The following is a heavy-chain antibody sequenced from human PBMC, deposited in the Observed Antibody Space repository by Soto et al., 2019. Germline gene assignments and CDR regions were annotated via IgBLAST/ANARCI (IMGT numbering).Heavy chain of an antibody. Sequence: GGSLRLSCAASGFTFSSYSMNWVRQAPGKGLEWVSSISSSSNYIYYADSMKGRFAISRDNAKNSLYLQMNSLRAEDTAVYYCARDLSAKSPRDYDILTGLDYWGQGTLVTVSS. CDR2: ISSSSNYI. J-gene: IGHJ4*02. CDR3: ARDLSAKSPRDYDILTGLDY. D-gene: IGHD3-9*01. V-gene: IGHV3-21*01. CDR1: GFTFSSYS.